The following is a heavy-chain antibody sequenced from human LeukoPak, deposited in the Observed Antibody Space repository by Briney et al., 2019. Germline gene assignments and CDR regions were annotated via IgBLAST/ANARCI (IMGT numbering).Heavy chain of an antibody. CDR2: ISHDGSNK. D-gene: IGHD6-13*01. J-gene: IGHJ1*01. CDR3: AGSPKYSSSWFEYFQH. Sequence: GRSLRLSCAASGFTFSSYALHWVRQAPGKGLEWVAAISHDGSNKYHADSVKGRFTISRDNSKNTVYLQMNSLRAEDTAVYFCAGSPKYSSSWFEYFQHWGQGTLVTVSS. V-gene: IGHV3-30*01. CDR1: GFTFSSYA.